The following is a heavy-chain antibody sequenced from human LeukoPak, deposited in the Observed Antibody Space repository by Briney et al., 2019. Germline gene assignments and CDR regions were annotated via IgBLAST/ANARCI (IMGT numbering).Heavy chain of an antibody. CDR1: GYTFTSYG. J-gene: IGHJ3*02. V-gene: IGHV1-18*01. CDR2: ISAYNGNT. CDR3: ARDIIRFQRGYYDFWSGQAFDI. D-gene: IGHD3-3*01. Sequence: ASVTVSCKASGYTFTSYGISWVRQAPGQELEWMGWISAYNGNTNYAQKLQGRVTMTTDTSTSTAYMELRSLRSDDTAVYYCARDIIRFQRGYYDFWSGQAFDIWGQGTMVTVSS.